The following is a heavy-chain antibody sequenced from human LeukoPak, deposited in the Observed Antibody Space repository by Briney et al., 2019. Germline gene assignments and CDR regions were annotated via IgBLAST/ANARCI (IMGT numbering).Heavy chain of an antibody. J-gene: IGHJ5*02. D-gene: IGHD3-10*01. CDR1: GYTFTGYY. CDR3: ARKYGSGSLNWFDP. CDR2: INPNSGGT. Sequence: ASVKVSCKASGYTFTGYYMHWVRQAPGQGLEWMGWINPNSGGTNYAQKFQGRVTMTRDTSISTAYMELSRLRSEDTAVYYCARKYGSGSLNWFDPWGQGTLVTVSS. V-gene: IGHV1-2*02.